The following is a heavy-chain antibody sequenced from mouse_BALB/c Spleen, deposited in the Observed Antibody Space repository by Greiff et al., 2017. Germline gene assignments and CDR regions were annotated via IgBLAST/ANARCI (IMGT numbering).Heavy chain of an antibody. V-gene: IGHV5-12-1*01. Sequence: DVQLVESGGGLVKPGGSLKLSCAASGFAFSSYDMSWVRQTPEKRLEWVAYISSGGGSTYYPDTVKGRFTISRDNAKNTLYLQMSSLKSEDTAMYYCARHEDSSGYVYYFDYWGQGTTLTVSS. J-gene: IGHJ2*01. CDR3: ARHEDSSGYVYYFDY. D-gene: IGHD3-2*01. CDR1: GFAFSSYD. CDR2: ISSGGGST.